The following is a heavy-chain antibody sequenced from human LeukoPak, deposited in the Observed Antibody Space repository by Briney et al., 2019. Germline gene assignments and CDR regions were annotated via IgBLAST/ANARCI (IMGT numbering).Heavy chain of an antibody. CDR2: IYSGGST. D-gene: IGHD6-25*01. J-gene: IGHJ4*02. CDR3: ARAPGAAKPFDY. V-gene: IGHV3-53*05. CDR1: GFTVSSNY. Sequence: GGSLRLSCAASGFTVSSNYMSWVRQAPGKGLEWVSVIYSGGSTYYADSVKGRFTISRDNSKNTLYLQMNSLRAEDTAVYYCARAPGAAKPFDYWGQGTLVTVSS.